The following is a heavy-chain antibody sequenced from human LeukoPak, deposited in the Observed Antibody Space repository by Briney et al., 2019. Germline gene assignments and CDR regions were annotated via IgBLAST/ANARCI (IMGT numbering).Heavy chain of an antibody. V-gene: IGHV5-51*01. CDR3: ARHVTSGWYLDY. J-gene: IGHJ4*02. D-gene: IGHD6-19*01. CDR2: TYPGDSQT. Sequence: GESLKISCKGSGYSFTNYWIGWVRQMPGKGLEWMGITYPGDSQTRYSPSFQGQVTISVDKSISTVSLQWSSLKASDTAMYYCARHVTSGWYLDYWGQGTLVTVSS. CDR1: GYSFTNYW.